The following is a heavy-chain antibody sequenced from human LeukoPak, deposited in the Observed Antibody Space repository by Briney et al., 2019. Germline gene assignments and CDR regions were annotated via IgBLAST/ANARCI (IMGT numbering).Heavy chain of an antibody. CDR2: IYYSGST. V-gene: IGHV4-39*07. CDR3: ASLLGYCSSTSCYYGAFDI. CDR1: GDSISSSSHY. Sequence: SETLSLTCLVSGDSISSSSHYWGWIRQPPGKGLEWIGNIYYSGSTYYNPSLKSRVTISVDTSKNQFSLKLSSVTAADTAVYYCASLLGYCSSTSCYYGAFDIWGQGTMVTVSS. D-gene: IGHD2-2*01. J-gene: IGHJ3*02.